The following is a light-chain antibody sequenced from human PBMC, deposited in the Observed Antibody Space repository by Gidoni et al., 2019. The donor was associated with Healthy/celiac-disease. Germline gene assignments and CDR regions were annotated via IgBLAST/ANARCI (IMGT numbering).Light chain of an antibody. Sequence: EIVMTQSPATLSVSPGERATLSCRASQSVSSNLAWYHQKPGQAPMLLIYGASTRANGIPARCSGSGSGTEFTLTISSLQSEDFAVYYCQQYNNWPPFTFGPGTKVDIK. CDR1: QSVSSN. CDR3: QQYNNWPPFT. J-gene: IGKJ3*01. V-gene: IGKV3-15*01. CDR2: GAS.